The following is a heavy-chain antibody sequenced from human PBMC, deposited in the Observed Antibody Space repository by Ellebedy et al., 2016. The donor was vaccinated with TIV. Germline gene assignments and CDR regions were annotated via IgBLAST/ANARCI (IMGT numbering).Heavy chain of an antibody. D-gene: IGHD7-27*01. CDR1: GFSVSSNY. V-gene: IGHV3-53*01. J-gene: IGHJ4*02. Sequence: GGSLRLSCAASGFSVSSNYMNWVRQAPGKGLEWVSVIYSGGGTYYADSVKGRFTLSRDNSKNTLYLQMNSLRAEDTAVYYCAKVIVTGDRCRGFLESWGQGTLVTVSS. CDR2: IYSGGGT. CDR3: AKVIVTGDRCRGFLES.